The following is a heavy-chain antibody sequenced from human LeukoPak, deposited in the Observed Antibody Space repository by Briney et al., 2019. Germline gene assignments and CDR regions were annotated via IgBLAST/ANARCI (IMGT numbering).Heavy chain of an antibody. D-gene: IGHD4-17*01. J-gene: IGHJ4*02. CDR1: GYSFISYW. CDR3: ARHLHSTVTTDGYFDY. Sequence: GESLKISCKGSGYSFISYWIGWVRQMPGKGLEWMGIIYPGDSDTRYSPSFQGQVTISADKSISTAYLQWSSLRASDTALYYCARHLHSTVTTDGYFDYWGRGTLVTVSS. CDR2: IYPGDSDT. V-gene: IGHV5-51*01.